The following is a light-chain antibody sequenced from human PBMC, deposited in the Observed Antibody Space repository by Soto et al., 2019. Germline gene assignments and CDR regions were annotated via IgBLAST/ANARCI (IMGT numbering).Light chain of an antibody. CDR3: QQYYSTPYT. CDR2: WAS. CDR1: QSVLYSSNNKNY. J-gene: IGKJ2*01. Sequence: DIVMTQSPDSLAVSLGERATINCKSSQSVLYSSNNKNYLAWYQQKPGQPPKLLIYWASTRESGVPDRFSGRGSGTDFTLTISSLQAEDVAVYYCQQYYSTPYTVGQGTKLEIK. V-gene: IGKV4-1*01.